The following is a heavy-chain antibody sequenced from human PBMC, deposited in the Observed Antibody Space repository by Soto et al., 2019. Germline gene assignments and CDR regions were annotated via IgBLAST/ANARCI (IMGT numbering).Heavy chain of an antibody. CDR2: MNPNSGNT. J-gene: IGHJ6*02. D-gene: IGHD5-12*01. CDR3: ARALFPDVDIYAMDV. V-gene: IGHV1-8*01. Sequence: ASVKVSCKSSGYTFTSYDINWVRQATGQGLEWMGWMNPNSGNTGYAGSVQGRFTISRDNSKNTVYLQMNTLSAEDTAVYYCARALFPDVDIYAMDVWGQGTTVTVSS. CDR1: GYTFTSYD.